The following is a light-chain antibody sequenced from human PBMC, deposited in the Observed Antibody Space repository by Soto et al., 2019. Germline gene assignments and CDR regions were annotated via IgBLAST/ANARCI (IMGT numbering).Light chain of an antibody. Sequence: EIVLTQSPGTLSLSPGERATLSCRASQSVSSSCLAWYQQKPGQAPRLLIYGASSRDTGIPDRFSGSGSGTDFTLTISRLEPEDFAVYYCQQYGSSPWTFGQGTKVEIK. CDR2: GAS. CDR1: QSVSSSC. V-gene: IGKV3-20*01. J-gene: IGKJ1*01. CDR3: QQYGSSPWT.